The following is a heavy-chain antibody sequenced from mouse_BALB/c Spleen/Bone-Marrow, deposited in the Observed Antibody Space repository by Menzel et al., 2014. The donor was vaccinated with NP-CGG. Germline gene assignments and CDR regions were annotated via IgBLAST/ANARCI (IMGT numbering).Heavy chain of an antibody. CDR2: IDLANGNT. Sequence: VQLKQSGAELVKPGASVKLSCTASGFNIKDPYMHWVKQRPEQGLEWIGRIDLANGNTKYDPKFQGKATITADTSSNTAYLQLSSLTSEDTAVYYCAPYYYGRWFTYWGQGTLVTVSA. CDR1: GFNIKDPY. CDR3: APYYYGRWFTY. V-gene: IGHV14-3*02. D-gene: IGHD1-1*01. J-gene: IGHJ3*01.